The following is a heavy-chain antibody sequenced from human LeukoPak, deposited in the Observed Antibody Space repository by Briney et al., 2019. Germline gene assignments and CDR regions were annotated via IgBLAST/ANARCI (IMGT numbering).Heavy chain of an antibody. CDR1: GGSMTNYS. D-gene: IGHD1-14*01. J-gene: IGHJ3*02. CDR3: ARQPGGTAAFDI. CDR2: SHNNGET. Sequence: SETLSLTCTVSGGSMTNYSWSWIRQPPGKGLEWIAYSHNNGETKYNPSLKSRITISVDTSNNQFSLKLSSVTTADTAVYYCARQPGGTAAFDIWGQGTTVTVSA. V-gene: IGHV4-59*08.